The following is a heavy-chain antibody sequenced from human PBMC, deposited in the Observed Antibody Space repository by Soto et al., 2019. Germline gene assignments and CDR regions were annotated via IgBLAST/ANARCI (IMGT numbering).Heavy chain of an antibody. CDR1: GFTFSSYA. Sequence: EVQVLESGGGLGQPGGSLRLSCAASGFTFSSYAMSWVRQAPGKGLEWVSAISGGGVATNYADSVKGRFTISRDNSKNTLILQMNSLIAEDTAVYYCAKGRESSGSYRPFDYWGQGTLVTVAS. CDR3: AKGRESSGSYRPFDY. V-gene: IGHV3-23*01. J-gene: IGHJ4*02. CDR2: ISGGGVAT. D-gene: IGHD3-22*01.